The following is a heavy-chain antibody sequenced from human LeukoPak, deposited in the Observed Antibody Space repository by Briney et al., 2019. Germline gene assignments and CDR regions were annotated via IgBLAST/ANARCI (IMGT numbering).Heavy chain of an antibody. CDR3: ARVSSGGFDI. CDR1: GYTFTKNW. CDR2: IYPRDSDT. Sequence: GESLKISCQGSGYTFTKNWIGWVRQMPGGGLEWMGIIYPRDSDTRYSPSFQGQITVSAAGSISTAYLQWGGLKASDTAMYYCARVSSGGFDIWGQGTMVTVSS. V-gene: IGHV5-51*01. J-gene: IGHJ3*02. D-gene: IGHD2-15*01.